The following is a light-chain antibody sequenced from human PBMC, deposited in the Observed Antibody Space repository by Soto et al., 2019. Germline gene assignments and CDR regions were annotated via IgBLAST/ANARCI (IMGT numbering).Light chain of an antibody. Sequence: SVLSQPGPVSETRDQSNTISCTGNSRAVGAYDYVSWYLPYADKARQFLIYCVDCRPPGVCIRLSSYKDSQLASLPISGLQAGDEGDYCCCSYAYGSIYFFGTGSKVTAL. V-gene: IGLV2-14*03. J-gene: IGLJ1*01. CDR1: SRAVGAYDY. CDR2: CVD. CDR3: CSYAYGSIYF.